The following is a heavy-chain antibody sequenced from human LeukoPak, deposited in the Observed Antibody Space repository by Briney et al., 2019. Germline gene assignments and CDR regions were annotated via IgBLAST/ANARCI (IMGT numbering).Heavy chain of an antibody. Sequence: GGSLRLSCAASGFIFSNYAMTWVRQAPGKGLEWVSSISSSSSYIYYADSVKGRFTISRDNAKNSLYLQMNSLRAEDTAVYYCARVITIVDDFWSGYRSDPLDYWGQGTLVTVSS. CDR2: ISSSSSYI. D-gene: IGHD3-3*01. CDR3: ARVITIVDDFWSGYRSDPLDY. V-gene: IGHV3-21*01. J-gene: IGHJ4*02. CDR1: GFIFSNYA.